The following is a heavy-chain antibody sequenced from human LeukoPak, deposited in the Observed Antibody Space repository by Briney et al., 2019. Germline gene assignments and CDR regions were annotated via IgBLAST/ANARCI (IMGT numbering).Heavy chain of an antibody. CDR3: ARNSRAVTYAFDI. CDR1: GASISVSY. V-gene: IGHV4-59*01. J-gene: IGHJ3*02. Sequence: PSETLSLTCSVSGASISVSYWSWIRQPPGKGLEWIGYIYYSGSTNYNPSLKSRVTISVDTSKNQFSLKLSSVTAADTAMYYCARNSRAVTYAFDIWGQGTMVTVSS. CDR2: IYYSGST. D-gene: IGHD4-17*01.